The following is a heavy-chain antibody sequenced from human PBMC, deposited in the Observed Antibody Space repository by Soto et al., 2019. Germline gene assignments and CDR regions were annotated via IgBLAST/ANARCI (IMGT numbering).Heavy chain of an antibody. CDR3: ARRVGVAPVYDAYDM. CDR1: GYTFSIYG. CDR2: ISAYNGDT. D-gene: IGHD2-15*01. V-gene: IGHV1-18*01. J-gene: IGHJ3*02. Sequence: QDQLVQSGAEVKKPGASVKVSCKASGYTFSIYGISWVRQAPGQGLEWMGWISAYNGDTKYAQKFQGRVTMTTDTSTSTAYLELRSLRSDDTAVYYCARRVGVAPVYDAYDMCGRGTMVTVSS.